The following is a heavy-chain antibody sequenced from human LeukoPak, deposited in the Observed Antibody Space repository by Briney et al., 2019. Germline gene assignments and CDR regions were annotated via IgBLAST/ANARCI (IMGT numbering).Heavy chain of an antibody. Sequence: ASVKVSCKASGYTFTSYAMHWVRQAPGQRLEWMGWINAGNGNTKYSQEFQGRVTMTTDTSTSTAYMELRSLRSDDTAVYYCAREKAAVIDYWGQGTLVTVSS. CDR3: AREKAAVIDY. V-gene: IGHV1-3*01. D-gene: IGHD2-15*01. J-gene: IGHJ4*02. CDR2: INAGNGNT. CDR1: GYTFTSYA.